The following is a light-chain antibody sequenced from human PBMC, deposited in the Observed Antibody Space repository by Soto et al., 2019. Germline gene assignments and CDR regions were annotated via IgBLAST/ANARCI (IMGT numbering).Light chain of an antibody. J-gene: IGKJ2*01. Sequence: EIVLTQSPGTLSLSPGERATLSCRASQSIRSSSLAWYQQKPGQAPRLLIYGGSSRATGIPDRFSGGGSGTDFSLTISRLETEDFGIYYCLQYNDWPVYTFGQGTNVEVK. CDR2: GGS. V-gene: IGKV3-20*01. CDR3: LQYNDWPVYT. CDR1: QSIRSSS.